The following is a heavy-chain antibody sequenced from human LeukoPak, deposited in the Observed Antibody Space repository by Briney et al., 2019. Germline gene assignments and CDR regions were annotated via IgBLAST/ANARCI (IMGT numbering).Heavy chain of an antibody. D-gene: IGHD3-22*01. CDR1: GFTLSSHS. CDR3: ARDLYDSAAYSSPIDH. Sequence: GGSLRLSCAVYGFTLSSHSMNWVRQAPGKGLEWVSSISSSSSYIHSADSVKGRFTISRDNAKNSLYLQMNSLRAEDTAVYYCARDLYDSAAYSSPIDHGGQGTLVTVSS. CDR2: ISSSSSYI. J-gene: IGHJ4*02. V-gene: IGHV3-21*01.